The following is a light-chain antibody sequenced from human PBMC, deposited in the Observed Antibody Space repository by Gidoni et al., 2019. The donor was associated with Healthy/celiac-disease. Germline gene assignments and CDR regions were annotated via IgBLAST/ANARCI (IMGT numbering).Light chain of an antibody. J-gene: IGKJ3*01. CDR2: GAS. CDR3: QEYNSAPFT. Sequence: DIQMTQSPSSLSASVGDRVTITFRASQGISTHLAWYQQKPGKVPELLMYGASTLQSGVPSRFSGSGSGTDFSLTISSLQPEDVASYYCQEYNSAPFTFGPGTKVDI. V-gene: IGKV1-27*01. CDR1: QGISTH.